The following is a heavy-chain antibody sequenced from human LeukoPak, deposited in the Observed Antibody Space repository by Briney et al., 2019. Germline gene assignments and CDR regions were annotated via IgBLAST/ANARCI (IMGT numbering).Heavy chain of an antibody. CDR2: IYHSGST. D-gene: IGHD3-16*01. J-gene: IGHJ3*02. V-gene: IGHV4-38-2*01. CDR3: AKRRDLVGGSGDAFDI. Sequence: PSETLSLTCAVSGYSISSGYYWGWIRPPPGKGLEWIGSIYHSGSTYYNPSLKSRVTISVDTSKNQFSLKLSSVTAADTAVYYCAKRRDLVGGSGDAFDIWGPGTMVTVSS. CDR1: GYSISSGYY.